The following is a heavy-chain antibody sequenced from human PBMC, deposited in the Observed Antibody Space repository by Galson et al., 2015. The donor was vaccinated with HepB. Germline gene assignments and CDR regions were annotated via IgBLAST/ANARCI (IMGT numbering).Heavy chain of an antibody. V-gene: IGHV3-7*03. CDR1: GFTFSSYW. CDR3: ARVEQAAAQYFQH. CDR2: IKQDGSEK. D-gene: IGHD6-13*01. J-gene: IGHJ1*01. Sequence: SLRLSCAASGFTFSSYWMSWVRQAPGKGLEWVANIKQDGSEKYYVDSVKGRFTISRDNAKNSLYLQMNSLRAEDTAVYYCARVEQAAAQYFQHWGQGTLVTVSS.